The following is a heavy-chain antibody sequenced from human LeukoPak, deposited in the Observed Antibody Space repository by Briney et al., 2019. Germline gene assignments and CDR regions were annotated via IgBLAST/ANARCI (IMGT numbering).Heavy chain of an antibody. CDR3: ARHRYYDFWSGYFTSPYRYYYYYGMDV. J-gene: IGHJ6*02. D-gene: IGHD3-3*01. V-gene: IGHV3-30-3*01. Sequence: GGSLRLSCAASGFTFSSYAMHWVRQAPGKGLEWVAVIAYDGSNKYYADSVKGRFTISRDNSKNTLYLQMNSLRAEDTAVYYCARHRYYDFWSGYFTSPYRYYYYYGMDVWGQGTTVTVSS. CDR2: IAYDGSNK. CDR1: GFTFSSYA.